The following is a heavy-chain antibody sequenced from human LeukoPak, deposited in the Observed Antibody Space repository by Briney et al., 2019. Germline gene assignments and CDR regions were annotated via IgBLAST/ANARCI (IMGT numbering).Heavy chain of an antibody. CDR3: ARPGVGSGRYGAFDI. D-gene: IGHD5-18*01. V-gene: IGHV4-59*08. CDR1: GGSISSYY. J-gene: IGHJ3*02. Sequence: KSSETLSLTCTVSGGSISSYYWSWIRQPPGKGLEWIGYIYYSGSTNYNPSLKSRVTISVDTSKNQFSLKLSSVTAADTAVYYCARPGVGSGRYGAFDIWGQGTMATVSS. CDR2: IYYSGST.